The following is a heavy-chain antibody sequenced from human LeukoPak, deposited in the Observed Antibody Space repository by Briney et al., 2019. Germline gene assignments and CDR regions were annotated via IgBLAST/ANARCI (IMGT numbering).Heavy chain of an antibody. V-gene: IGHV3-21*06. CDR2: IRPSGSYR. D-gene: IGHD1-14*01. CDR1: DCYFSDYM. CDR3: ARARTKGFRVQGVGTCDI. J-gene: IGHJ3*02. Sequence: GWALRLSCVARDCYFSDYMMNLFRQAPATGPEWVSSIRPSGSYRDYIEAVRGRFPISRDRAKTTILLKMSSLRVEDTALYYCARARTKGFRVQGVGTCDIWGPGTMVSVSS.